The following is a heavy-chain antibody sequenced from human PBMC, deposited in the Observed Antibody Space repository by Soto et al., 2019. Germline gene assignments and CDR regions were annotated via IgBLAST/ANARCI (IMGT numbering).Heavy chain of an antibody. D-gene: IGHD6-13*01. V-gene: IGHV3-15*01. CDR2: IKSKTDGGTT. CDR3: TTGAADTVYYYSGMDV. J-gene: IGHJ6*02. CDR1: GFTFSNAW. Sequence: GGSLRLSCAASGFTFSNAWMSWVRQAPGKGLEWVGRIKSKTDGGTTDYAAPVKGRFTISRDDSKNTLYLQMNSLKTEDTAVYYCTTGAADTVYYYSGMDVWGQGTTVTVSS.